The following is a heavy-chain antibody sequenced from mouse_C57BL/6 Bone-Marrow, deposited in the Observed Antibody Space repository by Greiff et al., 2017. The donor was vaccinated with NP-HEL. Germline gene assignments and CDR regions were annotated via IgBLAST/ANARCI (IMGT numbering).Heavy chain of an antibody. CDR3: VQGAYAMDY. J-gene: IGHJ4*01. Sequence: EVKLMESGPGLVKPSQSLSLTCSVTGYSITSGYYWNWIRQFPGNKLEWMGYISYDGSNNYNPSLKNRSSITHDTSKNQFFLKLNSVTTEDTATYYCVQGAYAMDYWGQGTSVTVSS. D-gene: IGHD6-1*01. CDR1: GYSITSGYY. CDR2: ISYDGSN. V-gene: IGHV3-6*01.